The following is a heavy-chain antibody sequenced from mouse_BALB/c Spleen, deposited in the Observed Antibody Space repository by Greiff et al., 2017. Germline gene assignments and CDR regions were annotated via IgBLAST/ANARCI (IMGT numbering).Heavy chain of an antibody. D-gene: IGHD2-4*01. V-gene: IGHV1-9*01. CDR3: ARGGDYDYAMDY. Sequence: VQLQQSGAELMKPGASVKISCKATGYTFSSYWIEWVKQRPGHGPEWIGEILPGSGSTNYNEKFKGKATFTADTSSNTAYMQLSSLTSEDSAVYYCARGGDYDYAMDYWGQGTSVTVSS. CDR1: GYTFSSYW. CDR2: ILPGSGST. J-gene: IGHJ4*01.